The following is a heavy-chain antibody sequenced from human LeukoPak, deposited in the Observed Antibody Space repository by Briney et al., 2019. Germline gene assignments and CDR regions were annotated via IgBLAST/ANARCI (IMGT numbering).Heavy chain of an antibody. J-gene: IGHJ4*02. Sequence: SETLSLTCAVSGYSISTGRYWGWIRQPPGKGLEWIGSIYQSGSTYYNPSLKSRATISVDTSKNQFSLNLRSLTAADTAVYYCARSLSTAGIDYWGQGTLVTVSS. V-gene: IGHV4-38-2*01. D-gene: IGHD2-2*01. CDR2: IYQSGST. CDR1: GYSISTGRY. CDR3: ARSLSTAGIDY.